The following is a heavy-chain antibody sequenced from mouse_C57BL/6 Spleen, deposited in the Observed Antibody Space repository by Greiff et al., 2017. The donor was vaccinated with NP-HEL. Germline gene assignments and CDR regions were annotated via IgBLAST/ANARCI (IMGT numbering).Heavy chain of an antibody. D-gene: IGHD3-3*01. CDR3: ARGGDVWFAY. J-gene: IGHJ3*01. V-gene: IGHV1-72*01. CDR2: IDPNSGGT. CDR1: GYTFTSYW. Sequence: QVQLKESGAELVKPGASVKLSCKASGYTFTSYWMHWVKQRPGRGLEWIGRIDPNSGGTKYNEKFKSKATLTVDKPSSTAYMQISSLTSEDSAVYYCARGGDVWFAYWGQGTLVTVSA.